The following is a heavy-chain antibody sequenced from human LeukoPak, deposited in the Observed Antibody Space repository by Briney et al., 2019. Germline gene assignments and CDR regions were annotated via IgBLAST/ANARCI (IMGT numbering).Heavy chain of an antibody. CDR2: MNPNSGNT. CDR1: GYTFSTYD. J-gene: IGHJ5*02. V-gene: IGHV1-8*01. D-gene: IGHD3-10*01. Sequence: ASVKVSCKASGYTFSTYDINWVRQVTGQGLEWMGWMNPNSGNTGYAQKIQGRVTMTRNASINTAYMELSSLRSEDTAVYYCARGPSRDYGSGSSWFDPWGQGTLVTVSS. CDR3: ARGPSRDYGSGSSWFDP.